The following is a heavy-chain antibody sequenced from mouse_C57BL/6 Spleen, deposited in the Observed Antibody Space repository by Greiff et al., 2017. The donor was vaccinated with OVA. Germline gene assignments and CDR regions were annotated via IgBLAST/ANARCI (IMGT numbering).Heavy chain of an antibody. CDR2: IHPNSGST. D-gene: IGHD2-3*01. CDR1: GYTFTSSW. Sequence: QVQLQQPGAELVKPGASVKLSCKASGYTFTSSWMHWVKQRPGQGLEWIGMIHPNSGSTNYNEKFKSKATLTVDKSSSTAYMQLSSLTSEDSAVYDCARPSGWLLQGYAMDYWGQGTSVTVSS. V-gene: IGHV1-64*01. J-gene: IGHJ4*01. CDR3: ARPSGWLLQGYAMDY.